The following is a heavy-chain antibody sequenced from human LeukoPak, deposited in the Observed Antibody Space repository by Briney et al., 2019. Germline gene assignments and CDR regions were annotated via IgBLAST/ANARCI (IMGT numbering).Heavy chain of an antibody. CDR1: GFTFSSYG. V-gene: IGHV3-30*18. CDR2: ISYDGSNK. J-gene: IGHJ6*02. D-gene: IGHD2-15*01. Sequence: GGSLRLSCAASGFTFSSYGMHWVRQAPGKGLEWVAVISYDGSNKYYADSVKGRFTISRDNSKNTPYLQMNSLRAEDTAVYYCAKELWGCSGGSCYYYYYGMDVWGQGTTVTVSS. CDR3: AKELWGCSGGSCYYYYYGMDV.